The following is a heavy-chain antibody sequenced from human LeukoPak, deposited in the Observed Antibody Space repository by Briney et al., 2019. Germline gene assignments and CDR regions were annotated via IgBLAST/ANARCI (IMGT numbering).Heavy chain of an antibody. CDR2: IYYSGGT. J-gene: IGHJ4*02. CDR1: GRSISSYY. D-gene: IGHD5-12*01. V-gene: IGHV4-59*01. CDR3: AREHSGYDSYYFDY. Sequence: SETLSLTCTVSGRSISSYYWSWIRQPPGKGLEWVGYIYYSGGTNYHPSLKSRVTISVDTSKNQFSLKRSSVTAADTALYYCAREHSGYDSYYFDYWGQGTLVTVSS.